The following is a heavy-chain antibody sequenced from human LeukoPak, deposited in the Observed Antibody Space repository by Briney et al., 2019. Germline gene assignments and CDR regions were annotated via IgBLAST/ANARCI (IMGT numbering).Heavy chain of an antibody. V-gene: IGHV4-38-2*02. CDR2: MYHTGST. CDR1: GYSMSSGYY. Sequence: PSETLSLTCTVSGYSMSSGYYWGWIRQPPERGLAWIGSMYHTGSTYYNPSLKSRVTISVDTSKNQFCLKLTSVTAADTAVYYCAKDGGRTDYYGSGSYYKGEHYMDVWGKGTTVTISS. J-gene: IGHJ6*03. CDR3: AKDGGRTDYYGSGSYYKGEHYMDV. D-gene: IGHD3-10*01.